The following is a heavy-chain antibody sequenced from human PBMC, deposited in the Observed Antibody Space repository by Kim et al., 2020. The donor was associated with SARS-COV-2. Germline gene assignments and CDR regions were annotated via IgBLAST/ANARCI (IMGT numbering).Heavy chain of an antibody. CDR2: GRT. Sequence: GRTYYADSVKGRFTISRDNTKNTLYLQMNSLRAEDTAVYYCAKDRLGMDVWGQGTTVTVSS. CDR3: AKDRLGMDV. D-gene: IGHD3-16*01. V-gene: IGHV3-23*01. J-gene: IGHJ6*02.